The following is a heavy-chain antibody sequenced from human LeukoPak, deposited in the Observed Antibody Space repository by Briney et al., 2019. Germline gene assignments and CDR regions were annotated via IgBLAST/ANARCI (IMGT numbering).Heavy chain of an antibody. Sequence: PSETLSLTCAVYGGSFSGYYWSWIRQPPGKGLEWIGEINHSGSNNYNPSLKSRVTISVDTYKNQFSLKMSFVTAADTAVYYWARGVGYCSGGSCQDFDYWGQGTLVTVSS. CDR1: GGSFSGYY. CDR2: INHSGSN. V-gene: IGHV4-34*01. J-gene: IGHJ4*02. CDR3: ARGVGYCSGGSCQDFDY. D-gene: IGHD2-15*01.